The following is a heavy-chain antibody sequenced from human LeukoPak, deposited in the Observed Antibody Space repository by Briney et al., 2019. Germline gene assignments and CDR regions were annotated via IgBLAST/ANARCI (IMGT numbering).Heavy chain of an antibody. CDR1: GGSISSSSYY. J-gene: IGHJ4*02. Sequence: TPSETLSLTCTVSGGSISSSSYYWGWIRQPPGKGLEWIGSIYYSGSTYYNPSLKSRVTISVDTSKNQFSLKLSSVTAADTAVYYCARDGSLAVNWGQGTLGTVSS. CDR2: IYYSGST. D-gene: IGHD1-26*01. CDR3: ARDGSLAVN. V-gene: IGHV4-39*07.